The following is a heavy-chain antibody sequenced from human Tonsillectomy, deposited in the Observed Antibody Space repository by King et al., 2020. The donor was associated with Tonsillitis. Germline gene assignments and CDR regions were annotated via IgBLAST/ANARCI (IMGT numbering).Heavy chain of an antibody. Sequence: VQLVESGGGLVQPGGSLRLSCAASGFTFSSYAMSWVRQAPGKGLEWVSGISGSGGSTYYADSMKGRYTLSRDNSTKTLYPQMNSLRADDTAVYYCAKEAVKYYGSGSYYSDRIDYWGQGTLVTVSS. CDR3: AKEAVKYYGSGSYYSDRIDY. D-gene: IGHD3-10*01. CDR2: ISGSGGST. J-gene: IGHJ4*02. CDR1: GFTFSSYA. V-gene: IGHV3-23*04.